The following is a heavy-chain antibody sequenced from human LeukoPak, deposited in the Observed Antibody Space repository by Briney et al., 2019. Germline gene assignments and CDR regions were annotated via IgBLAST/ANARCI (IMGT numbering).Heavy chain of an antibody. CDR1: VYTFTIYD. D-gene: IGHD2/OR15-2a*01. Sequence: GASVTVSFTSSVYTFTIYDINWVGQATGQGLEWMGWMNPNSGNRGYAQKFQGRVTMTRDTTISTAYMELSGLRYEDTAVYYCARVYGDIDYWGQGTLVTVSS. J-gene: IGHJ4*02. CDR2: MNPNSGNR. CDR3: ARVYGDIDY. V-gene: IGHV1-8*01.